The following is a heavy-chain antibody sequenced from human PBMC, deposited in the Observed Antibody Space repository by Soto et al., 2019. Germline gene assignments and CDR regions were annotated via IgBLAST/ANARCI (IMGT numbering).Heavy chain of an antibody. V-gene: IGHV3-7*01. CDR1: GFTFSSYW. D-gene: IGHD2-2*01. CDR2: IKQDGSEK. CDR3: ARVGYCSSTSCPRWYYYYGMDV. Sequence: ESGGGLVQPGGSLRLSCAASGFTFSSYWMSWVRQAPGKGLEWVANIKQDGSEKYYVDSVKGRFTISRDNAKNSLYLQMNSLRAEDTAVYYCARVGYCSSTSCPRWYYYYGMDVWGQGTTVTVSS. J-gene: IGHJ6*02.